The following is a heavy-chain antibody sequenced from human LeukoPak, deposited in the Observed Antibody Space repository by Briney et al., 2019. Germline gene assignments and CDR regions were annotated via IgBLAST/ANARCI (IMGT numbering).Heavy chain of an antibody. CDR1: GFTFSSYA. CDR2: ISGSGGST. J-gene: IGHJ4*02. CDR3: AKGTFGRYFDWLPSFFDY. V-gene: IGHV3-23*01. D-gene: IGHD3-9*01. Sequence: GGSLRLSCAASGFTFSSYAMSWVRQAPGKGLEWVSAISGSGGSTYYADSVKGRFTISRDNSKNTLYLQMNSLRAEDTAVYYCAKGTFGRYFDWLPSFFDYWGQGTLVTVSS.